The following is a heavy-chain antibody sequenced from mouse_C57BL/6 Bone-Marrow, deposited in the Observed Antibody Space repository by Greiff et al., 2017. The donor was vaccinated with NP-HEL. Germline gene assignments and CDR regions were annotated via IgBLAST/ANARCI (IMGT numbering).Heavy chain of an antibody. Sequence: QVQLKESGPGLVQPSQSLSITCTVSGFSLTSYGVHWVRQSPGKGLEWLGVIWRGGSTDYNVAFMSRLSITKDNSKSQVFFKMNSLQADDTAIYYCAKNGVYDGYYWYFDVWGTGTTVTVSS. D-gene: IGHD2-3*01. CDR3: AKNGVYDGYYWYFDV. J-gene: IGHJ1*03. CDR2: IWRGGST. CDR1: GFSLTSYG. V-gene: IGHV2-5*01.